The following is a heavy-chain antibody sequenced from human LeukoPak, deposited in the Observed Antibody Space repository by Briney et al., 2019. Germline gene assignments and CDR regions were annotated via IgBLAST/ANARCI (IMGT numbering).Heavy chain of an antibody. CDR1: GGPISNYY. V-gene: IGHV4-59*08. CDR3: ARRGSSYGDFDY. Sequence: SETLSLTRSVSGGPISNYYWSWIRQPPGKGLEWIGYIYYTGSTNYNPSLKSRVNISLDTSRKQFSLKLSSVTAADTAVYYCARRGSSYGDFDYWGQGALVTVSS. CDR2: IYYTGST. D-gene: IGHD5-18*01. J-gene: IGHJ4*02.